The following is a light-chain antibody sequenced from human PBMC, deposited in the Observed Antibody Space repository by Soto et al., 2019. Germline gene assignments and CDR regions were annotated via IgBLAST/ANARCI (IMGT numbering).Light chain of an antibody. CDR3: CSYAGSYTLGYVV. Sequence: QSVLTQPRSVSGSPGQSVTISCTGTSSDVGGYNYVSWYQQHPGKAPKLMIYDVSKRPSGVPDRFSGSKSGNTASLTISGLQAEYEADYYCCSYAGSYTLGYVVFCGGTQLTVL. J-gene: IGLJ2*01. V-gene: IGLV2-11*01. CDR2: DVS. CDR1: SSDVGGYNY.